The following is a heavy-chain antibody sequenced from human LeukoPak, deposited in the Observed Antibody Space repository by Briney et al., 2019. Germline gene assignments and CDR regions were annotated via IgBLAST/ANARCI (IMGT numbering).Heavy chain of an antibody. Sequence: ASVKVSCKASGYTFTSYGISWVRQGPGQGLEWMGWISAYNGNTNYAQKLQGRVTMTTDTSTSTAYMELRSLRSDDTAVYYCARYYDSSGYFLDDYWGQGTLVTVSS. D-gene: IGHD3-22*01. V-gene: IGHV1-18*01. CDR2: ISAYNGNT. J-gene: IGHJ4*02. CDR3: ARYYDSSGYFLDDY. CDR1: GYTFTSYG.